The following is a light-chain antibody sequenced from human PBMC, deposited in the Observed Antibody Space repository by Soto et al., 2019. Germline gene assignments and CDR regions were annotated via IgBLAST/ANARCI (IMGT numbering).Light chain of an antibody. J-gene: IGLJ3*02. CDR1: SSDVGGYKF. Sequence: QSALTQPASVSASPGQSITISCTGTSSDVGGYKFVSWYQHHPGKAPKLMIYEVNNRPSGVSNRFSGSKSGNTASLTISGLQPEDEADYYCLSYTSANTGVFGGGTKLTVL. V-gene: IGLV2-14*01. CDR3: LSYTSANTGV. CDR2: EVN.